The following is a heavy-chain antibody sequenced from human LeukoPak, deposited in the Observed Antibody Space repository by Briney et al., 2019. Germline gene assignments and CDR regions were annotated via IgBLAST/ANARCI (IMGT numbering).Heavy chain of an antibody. CDR2: IYYSGST. V-gene: IGHV4-39*01. CDR1: GGSISSSSYY. J-gene: IGHJ4*02. CDR3: ARLTMLRYSYGYYFDY. Sequence: SETLSLTCTVSGGSISSSSYYWGWIRQPPGKGLEWIGSIYYSGSTYYNPSLKSRVTISVDTSKNQFSLKLSSVTAADTAVYYCARLTMLRYSYGYYFDYWGQGTLVTAPS. D-gene: IGHD5-18*01.